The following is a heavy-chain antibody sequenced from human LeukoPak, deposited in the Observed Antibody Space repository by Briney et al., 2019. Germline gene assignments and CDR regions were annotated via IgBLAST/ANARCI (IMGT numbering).Heavy chain of an antibody. CDR3: ARDPFNYYDSSGLPVY. CDR2: ISSSGSTI. D-gene: IGHD3-22*01. V-gene: IGHV3-21*04. CDR1: GFTFSSYA. J-gene: IGHJ4*02. Sequence: PGGSLRLSCAASGFTFSSYAMSWVRQAPGKGLEWVSAISSSGSTIYYADSVKGRFTISRDNAKNSLYLQMNSLRAEDTAVYYCARDPFNYYDSSGLPVYWGQGTLVTVSS.